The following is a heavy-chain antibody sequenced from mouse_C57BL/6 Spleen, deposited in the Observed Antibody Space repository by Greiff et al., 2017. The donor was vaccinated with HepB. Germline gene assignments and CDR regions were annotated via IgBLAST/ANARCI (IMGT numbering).Heavy chain of an antibody. CDR1: GFTFSDFY. Sequence: EVKLMESGGGLVQSGRSLRLSCATSGFTFSDFYMEWVRQAPGKGLEWIAASRNKANDYTTEYSASVKGRFIVSRDTSQSILYLQMNALRAEDTAIYYCARDGNWYGSSYEAMDYWGQGTSVTVSS. D-gene: IGHD1-1*01. J-gene: IGHJ4*01. V-gene: IGHV7-1*01. CDR2: SRNKANDYTT. CDR3: ARDGNWYGSSYEAMDY.